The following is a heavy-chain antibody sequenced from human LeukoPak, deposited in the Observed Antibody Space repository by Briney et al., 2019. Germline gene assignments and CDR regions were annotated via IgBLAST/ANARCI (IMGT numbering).Heavy chain of an antibody. CDR2: ISSNGGST. J-gene: IGHJ3*02. Sequence: GGSLRLSCAASGFTFSSYAMHWVRQAPGQGLEYVSAISSNGGSTYYANSVKGRFTISRDNSKNTLYLQMGSLRAEDMAVYYCAREMATTQSAFDIWGQGTMVTVSS. V-gene: IGHV3-64*01. CDR3: AREMATTQSAFDI. D-gene: IGHD5-24*01. CDR1: GFTFSSYA.